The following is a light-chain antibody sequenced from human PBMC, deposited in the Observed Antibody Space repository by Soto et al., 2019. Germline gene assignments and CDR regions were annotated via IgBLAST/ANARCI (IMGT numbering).Light chain of an antibody. CDR1: QSISSW. CDR3: KQSSAFPLT. J-gene: IGKJ4*01. V-gene: IGKV1-5*03. Sequence: DIQMTQSPSTLSASVGDRVTITCRASQSISSWVAWYQQKPGKGPKLLIYKASHLESGVPSRFSGSGSGTDFTLTISSLQPEDFATYFCKQSSAFPLTFGGGTKVEIK. CDR2: KAS.